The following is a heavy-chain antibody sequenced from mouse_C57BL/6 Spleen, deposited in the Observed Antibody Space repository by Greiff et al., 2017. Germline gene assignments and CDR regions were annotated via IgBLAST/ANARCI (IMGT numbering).Heavy chain of an antibody. J-gene: IGHJ2*01. D-gene: IGHD2-5*01. CDR1: GYSFTGYY. CDR2: INPSTGGT. CDR3: ARDYYSNFDY. V-gene: IGHV1-42*01. Sequence: VQLQQSGPELVKPGASVKISCKASGYSFTGYYMNWVKQSPEKSLEWIGEINPSTGGTTYNQKFKAKATLTVDKSSSPAYMQRKSLTSEDSAVYYCARDYYSNFDYWGQGTTLTVSS.